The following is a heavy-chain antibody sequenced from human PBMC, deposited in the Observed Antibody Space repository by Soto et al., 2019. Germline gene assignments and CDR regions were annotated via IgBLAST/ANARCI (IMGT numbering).Heavy chain of an antibody. D-gene: IGHD3-22*01. CDR1: GFSLSTSGVG. J-gene: IGHJ1*01. CDR3: ALMRVTMIVGAGHFHH. CDR2: ISWDDDK. V-gene: IGHV2-5*02. Sequence: QITLKESGPTLVTPSQTLTLTCTFSGFSLSTSGVGVGWIRQPPGKALEWLALISWDDDKRYSPSLKSRLTIAKDPSKHQVVLTLTNVDPVDTATYYCALMRVTMIVGAGHFHHWGQCTLVTVSS.